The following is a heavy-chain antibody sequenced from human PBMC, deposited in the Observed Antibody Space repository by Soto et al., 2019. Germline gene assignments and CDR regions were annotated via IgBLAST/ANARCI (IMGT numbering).Heavy chain of an antibody. D-gene: IGHD4-4*01. J-gene: IGHJ3*02. Sequence: PGGSLRLSCAASGFTFSSYDMHWVRQATGKGLEWVSAIGTAGDTYYPGSVKGRFTISRENAKNSLYLQMNSLRAGDTAVYYCARTRLQSAFDIWGQGTIVTVSS. CDR1: GFTFSSYD. V-gene: IGHV3-13*01. CDR2: IGTAGDT. CDR3: ARTRLQSAFDI.